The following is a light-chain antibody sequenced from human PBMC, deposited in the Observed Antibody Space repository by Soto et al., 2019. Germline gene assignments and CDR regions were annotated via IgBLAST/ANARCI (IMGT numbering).Light chain of an antibody. CDR1: QSISGW. CDR2: AAS. V-gene: IGKV1-5*03. J-gene: IGKJ1*01. CDR3: HQYITYPWT. Sequence: DIQMTQSPSTLSASVADRITITCRASQSISGWLAWLQQQRGKAPKLLIYAASSLESAVPSRFSGSGSGTEFTLTINGLQPDDFATYYCHQYITYPWTFGQGTKVEI.